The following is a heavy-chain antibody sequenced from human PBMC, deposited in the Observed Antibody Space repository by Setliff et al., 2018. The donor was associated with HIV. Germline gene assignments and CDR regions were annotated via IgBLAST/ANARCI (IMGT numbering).Heavy chain of an antibody. D-gene: IGHD1-1*01. CDR1: GYTFSDYG. Sequence: ASVKVSCKASGYTFSDYGISWVRQAPGQGLEWMGWISAYNGNTNYAQKVQGRVTMTTDTSTSTAYMELRSLRSDDTAVYYCAGGLVSQKVPFDPWGQGTLVTVSS. V-gene: IGHV1-18*01. CDR3: AGGLVSQKVPFDP. J-gene: IGHJ5*02. CDR2: ISAYNGNT.